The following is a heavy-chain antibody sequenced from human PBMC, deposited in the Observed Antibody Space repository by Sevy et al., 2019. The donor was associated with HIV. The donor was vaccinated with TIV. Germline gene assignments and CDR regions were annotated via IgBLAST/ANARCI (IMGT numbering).Heavy chain of an antibody. CDR2: IGSTGHTI. CDR3: ARPGSGWFALDS. Sequence: GGSLRLSCVASGFTFSRYSMNWVRQAPGKGLEWVANIGSTGHTISYADPVKGRFSITSDNAKNSQYLQMHSLSGEATAVYYCARPGSGWFALDSWGQGTLVTVSS. D-gene: IGHD6-19*01. CDR1: GFTFSRYS. V-gene: IGHV3-48*01. J-gene: IGHJ4*02.